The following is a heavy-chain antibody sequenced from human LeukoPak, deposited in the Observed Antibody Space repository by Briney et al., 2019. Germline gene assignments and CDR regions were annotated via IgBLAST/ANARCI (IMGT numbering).Heavy chain of an antibody. V-gene: IGHV4-59*08. CDR2: IYYSGST. CDR3: ARHSAVVATDY. Sequence: SETLSLTCAVYGGSFSGYYWSWIRQPPGKGLEWIGYIYYSGSTNYNPSLKSRVTISVDTSKNQFSLKLSSVTAADTAVYYCARHSAVVATDYWGQGTLVTVSS. J-gene: IGHJ4*02. D-gene: IGHD2-15*01. CDR1: GGSFSGYY.